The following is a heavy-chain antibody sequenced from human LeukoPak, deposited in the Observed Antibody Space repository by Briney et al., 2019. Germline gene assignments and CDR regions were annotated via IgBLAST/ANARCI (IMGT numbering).Heavy chain of an antibody. D-gene: IGHD3-22*01. CDR2: ISAYNGDT. J-gene: IGHJ4*02. Sequence: ASVKVSCKASGYTFTGYYMHWVRLAPGQGLEWMGWISAYNGDTHYAQKFQGRVTMSTDTSTTTAYMELSSLRSEDTAVYYCARDAPSEYYYDSSGYSDYWGQGTLVTVSS. CDR3: ARDAPSEYYYDSSGYSDY. V-gene: IGHV1-18*04. CDR1: GYTFTGYY.